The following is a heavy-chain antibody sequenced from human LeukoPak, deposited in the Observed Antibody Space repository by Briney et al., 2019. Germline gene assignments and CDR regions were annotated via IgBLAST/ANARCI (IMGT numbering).Heavy chain of an antibody. CDR1: GGSISSSSYY. Sequence: PSETLSLTCTVSGGSISSSSYYWGWIRQPPGKGLEWIGSIYYSGSTYYNPSLKSRVTISADTSKNQFSLKLSSVTAADTAVYYCARSLYDFWSGSSFDYWGQGTLVTVSS. CDR2: IYYSGST. V-gene: IGHV4-39*01. D-gene: IGHD3-3*01. J-gene: IGHJ4*02. CDR3: ARSLYDFWSGSSFDY.